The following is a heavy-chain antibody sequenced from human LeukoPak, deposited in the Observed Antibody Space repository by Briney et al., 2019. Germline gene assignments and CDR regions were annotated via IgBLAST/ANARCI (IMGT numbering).Heavy chain of an antibody. D-gene: IGHD2-8*01. CDR2: ISSTASSI. J-gene: IGHJ4*02. V-gene: IGHV3-11*04. CDR3: ARSGILYALDN. Sequence: GGSLRLSCTASGFTFSDYYRTWLRQAPGKGLEWLSHISSTASSISYANSVKGRFTISRDNAKDSLYLEMNSLRVEDTAVYYCARSGILYALDNWGQGTLVTVSS. CDR1: GFTFSDYY.